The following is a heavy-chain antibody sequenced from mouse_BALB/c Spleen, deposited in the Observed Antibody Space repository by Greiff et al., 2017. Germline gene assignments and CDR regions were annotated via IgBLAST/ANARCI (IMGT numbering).Heavy chain of an antibody. CDR1: GYTFTSYW. J-gene: IGHJ2*01. D-gene: IGHD4-1*01. CDR2: IDPSTGYT. Sequence: QVQLKESGAELAKPGASVKMSCKASGYTFTSYWMHWVKQRPGQGLEWIGYIDPSTGYTEYNQKFKDKATLTADKSSSTAYMPLSSLTSEDSAVYYCARTGYFDYWGQGTTLTVSS. CDR3: ARTGYFDY. V-gene: IGHV1-7*01.